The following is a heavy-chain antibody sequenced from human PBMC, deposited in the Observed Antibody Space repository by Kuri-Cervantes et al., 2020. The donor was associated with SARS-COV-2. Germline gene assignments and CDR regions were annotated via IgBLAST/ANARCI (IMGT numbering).Heavy chain of an antibody. CDR2: IDGEGNSI. V-gene: IGHV3-74*01. CDR1: GFTFRAYW. Sequence: GGSLRLSCAASGFTFRAYWMHWVRHSPGKGLVGVSHIDGEGNSIGYADSVKGRFTISRDNAKGTLYLQMNSLRAEDTAMYYCARGDGMDVWGQGTTVTVSS. CDR3: ARGDGMDV. J-gene: IGHJ6*02.